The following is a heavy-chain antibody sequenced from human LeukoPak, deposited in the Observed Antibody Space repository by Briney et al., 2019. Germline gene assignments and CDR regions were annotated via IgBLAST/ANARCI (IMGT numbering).Heavy chain of an antibody. V-gene: IGHV3-23*01. J-gene: IGHJ4*02. CDR1: GLTFSPYA. CDR3: ACLPATIPFDY. Sequence: PGGSLRLFCAASGLTFSPYAMSWVRQAPGKGLEWVSTISPNVGSTYYADSVKGRFTISRDNSKNTLYLQMDSLRAEDTAVYYCACLPATIPFDYWGQGTLVTVSS. D-gene: IGHD2-2*02. CDR2: ISPNVGST.